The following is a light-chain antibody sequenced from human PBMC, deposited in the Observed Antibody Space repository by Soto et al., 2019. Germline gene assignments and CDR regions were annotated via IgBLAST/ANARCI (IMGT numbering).Light chain of an antibody. CDR3: QQSYRTPRT. J-gene: IGKJ1*01. CDR1: QSISTY. CDR2: AAS. Sequence: DIKMTQTPSSLSASVGDRVTLTCRASQSISTYLNWYQHKPGKAPKLLMHAASSLDRGVPSRFSGSGSGTDFTLTISSLQPEDFATYYCQQSYRTPRTFGQGTKVDIK. V-gene: IGKV1-39*01.